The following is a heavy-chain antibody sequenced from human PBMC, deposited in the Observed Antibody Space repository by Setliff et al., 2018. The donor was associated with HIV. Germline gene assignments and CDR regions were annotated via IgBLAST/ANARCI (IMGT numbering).Heavy chain of an antibody. J-gene: IGHJ4*02. CDR3: TRAQIAAPRPFDY. CDR1: GGAFSGYY. CDR2: VNHKGVA. D-gene: IGHD2-21*01. Sequence: SETLSLTCAVYGGAFSGYYWTWIRQSPGRGLEWIEEVNHKGVANYSPSLMRRATISADTSKNQFSLRLSSVAAADTALYFCTRAQIAAPRPFDYWGQGTLVTVSS. V-gene: IGHV4-34*01.